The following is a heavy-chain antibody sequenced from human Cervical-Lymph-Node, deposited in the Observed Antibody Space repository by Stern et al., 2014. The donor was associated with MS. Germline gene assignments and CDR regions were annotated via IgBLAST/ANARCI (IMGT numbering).Heavy chain of an antibody. V-gene: IGHV3-53*01. J-gene: IGHJ4*02. CDR2: ITNVGST. CDR1: GFTVSRDY. CDR3: ARDTSSPERSDW. D-gene: IGHD1-1*01. Sequence: VQLVESGGGVIQPGGSLRLSCTASGFTVSRDYMPWVRQVPGKGLEWVSLITNVGSTFYTDSVKGRFTISRDDSKNTVYLHMTSLRAEDTAMYYCARDTSSPERSDWWGQGTLVTVSS.